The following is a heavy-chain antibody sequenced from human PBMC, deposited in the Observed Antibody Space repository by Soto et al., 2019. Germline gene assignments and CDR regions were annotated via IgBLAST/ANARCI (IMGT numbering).Heavy chain of an antibody. D-gene: IGHD1-26*01. CDR3: AKSLRGELLHYWYFDL. CDR1: GFTFSSYA. Sequence: QVQLVESGGGVVQPGRSLRLSCAASGFTFSSYAMHWVRQAPGKGLEWVAVISYDGSNKYYADSVKGRFTISRDNSKNTLYLQMNSLRAEDTAVYYCAKSLRGELLHYWYFDLWGRGTLVTVSS. CDR2: ISYDGSNK. J-gene: IGHJ2*01. V-gene: IGHV3-30-3*01.